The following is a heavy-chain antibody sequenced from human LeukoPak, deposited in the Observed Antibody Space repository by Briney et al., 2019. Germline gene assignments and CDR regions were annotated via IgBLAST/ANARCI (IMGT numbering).Heavy chain of an antibody. V-gene: IGHV3-64D*06. CDR2: IRPDGVTT. CDR1: GFSVSSYS. CDR3: VRGYSFGPYGMDV. J-gene: IGHJ6*02. D-gene: IGHD2-15*01. Sequence: PGGSLRLSCAASGFSVSSYSMHWVRQAPGKGLEYVSVIRPDGVTTYYADSVEGRFTISRDDAKNTLYLQMSSLRAEDTAVYFCVRGYSFGPYGMDVWGQGTTVTVSS.